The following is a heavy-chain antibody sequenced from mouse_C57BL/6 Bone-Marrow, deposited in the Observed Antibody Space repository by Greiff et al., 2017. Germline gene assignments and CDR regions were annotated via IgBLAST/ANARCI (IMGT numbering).Heavy chain of an antibody. CDR2: INPSNGGT. Sequence: QVQLQQPGTELVKPGASVKLSCKASGYTFTSYWMHWVKQRPGQGLEWIGNINPSNGGTNYNEEFKSKGTLTVDKSSSTAYMQLSSLTSEDSAVYYCARYSNYVDYAMDYWGQGTSVTVSS. CDR3: ARYSNYVDYAMDY. D-gene: IGHD2-5*01. J-gene: IGHJ4*01. V-gene: IGHV1-53*01. CDR1: GYTFTSYW.